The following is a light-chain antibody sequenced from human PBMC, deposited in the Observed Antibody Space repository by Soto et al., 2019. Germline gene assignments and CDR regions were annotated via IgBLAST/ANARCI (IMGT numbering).Light chain of an antibody. V-gene: IGLV2-14*01. J-gene: IGLJ1*01. CDR2: EVR. CDR1: SSDVGGYKY. CDR3: SSYTSSSTLV. Sequence: QSVLTQPASVSGSPGQSITISCTGTSSDVGGYKYVSWSQQHPGKAPKLMIYEVRNRPSGVSNRFSGSKSGNTASLTISELQAEDEADYSCSSYTSSSTLVFGTGTKVTVL.